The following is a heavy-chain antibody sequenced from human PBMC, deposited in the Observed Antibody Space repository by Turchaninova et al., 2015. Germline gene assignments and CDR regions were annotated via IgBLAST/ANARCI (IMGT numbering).Heavy chain of an antibody. J-gene: IGHJ4*02. V-gene: IGHV3-7*01. CDR1: GLPFIRDW. CDR2: IKQDERER. Sequence: EEQLVESGGGLAQPGGSLRLSCSASGLPFIRDWMSLVRQAPGKGLEWVANIKQDERERDYVDSVKGRFTISRDNAKGSLYLQMNSLRAEDTAVYYCVRVGPPLSPAFDLWGQGTLVTVSS. CDR3: VRVGPPLSPAFDL.